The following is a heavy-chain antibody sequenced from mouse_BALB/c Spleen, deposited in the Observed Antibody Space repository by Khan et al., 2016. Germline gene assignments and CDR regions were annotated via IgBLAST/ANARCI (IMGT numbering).Heavy chain of an antibody. CDR2: ISDGGNYS. Sequence: EVELVESGGGLVKPGGSLKLSCAASGFTFSSYYMYWVRQTPEKRLEWVATISDGGNYSYYLDSVKGRFTISRDNDKNNPHLQMSSLRSEATAMYYCSRDRVGNHYYGIDYWGQGTSVTVSS. CDR1: GFTFSSYY. J-gene: IGHJ4*01. CDR3: SRDRVGNHYYGIDY. V-gene: IGHV5-4*02. D-gene: IGHD2-1*01.